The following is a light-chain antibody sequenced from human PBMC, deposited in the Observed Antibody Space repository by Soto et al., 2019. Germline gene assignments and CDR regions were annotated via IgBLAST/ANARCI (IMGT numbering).Light chain of an antibody. CDR3: QKYYSVRFT. CDR1: QGISNY. CDR2: AAS. Sequence: DIQMTQSPSSLSTSVGDRVTITCRASQGISNYLAWYQQKPGKVPKLLIYAASTLQSGVPSRLSGSGSGTDFTLTISSLQPEDVAPYYCQKYYSVRFTFGPGTRVYIK. J-gene: IGKJ3*01. V-gene: IGKV1-27*01.